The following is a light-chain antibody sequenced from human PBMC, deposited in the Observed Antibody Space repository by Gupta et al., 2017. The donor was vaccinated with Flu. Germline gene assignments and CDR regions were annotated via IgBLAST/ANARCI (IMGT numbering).Light chain of an antibody. Sequence: SSELTQDPAVSVALGQTVRITCQGDSLRSYYASWYQQKPGQAPVLVIYGKNNRPSGIPDRFSGSSSGNTASLTITGAQAEDEADYYCNSRGSNWVFGGGTKLTVL. V-gene: IGLV3-19*01. CDR2: GKN. J-gene: IGLJ3*02. CDR1: SLRSYY. CDR3: NSRGSNWV.